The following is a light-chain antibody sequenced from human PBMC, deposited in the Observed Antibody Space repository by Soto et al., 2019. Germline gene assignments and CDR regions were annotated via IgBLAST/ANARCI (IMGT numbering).Light chain of an antibody. CDR3: NSFTVSSTHV. V-gene: IGLV2-14*01. J-gene: IGLJ1*01. Sequence: QSVLTQPASVSGSPGQSLTISCTGTSSDVGAYDYVSWYQQHPGKAPKLIIFEVGNRPSGVSNRFSGSKSGNTASLTISGLQAEDEADYYCNSFTVSSTHVFGTGTKVTVL. CDR1: SSDVGAYDY. CDR2: EVG.